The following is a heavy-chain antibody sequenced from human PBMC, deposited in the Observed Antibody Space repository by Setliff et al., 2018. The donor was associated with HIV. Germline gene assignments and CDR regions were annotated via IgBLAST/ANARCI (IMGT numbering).Heavy chain of an antibody. Sequence: ASVKVSCKAYGYTFTSYDINWVRQATGQGLEWMGWMNPNSGNTGYAQKFQGRVTITRNTFISTAYMELSSLRSDDTALYYCATDREKWEGYYKYYYMDVWGKGTKVTVSS. J-gene: IGHJ6*03. V-gene: IGHV1-8*03. CDR2: MNPNSGNT. CDR3: ATDREKWEGYYKYYYMDV. D-gene: IGHD1-26*01. CDR1: GYTFTSYD.